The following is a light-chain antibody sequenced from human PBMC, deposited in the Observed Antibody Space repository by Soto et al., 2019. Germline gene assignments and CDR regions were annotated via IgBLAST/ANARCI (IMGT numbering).Light chain of an antibody. CDR3: QQYNSYPCT. CDR1: QSLSSW. CDR2: DAS. V-gene: IGKV1-5*01. J-gene: IGKJ1*01. Sequence: DIQMTQSPSTLSASVGDRVTITCRASQSLSSWLAWYQQKPGKAPKLLIYDASSLESGVPSRFSGSGSGTEFTLTISSLQPDDFATYYCQQYNSYPCTFGQGTNVEI.